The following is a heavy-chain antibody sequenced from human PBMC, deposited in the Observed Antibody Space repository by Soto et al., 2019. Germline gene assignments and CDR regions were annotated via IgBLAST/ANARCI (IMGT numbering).Heavy chain of an antibody. CDR3: ATGYINAYASDX. J-gene: IGHJ3*02. V-gene: IGHV4-61*01. CDR2: IYYSGST. D-gene: IGHD5-12*01. Sequence: SETLSLTCTVSGGSVSSVTYYWNWIRQPPGRGLELIGYIYYSGSTNYNPSLKSRVTISLDTSKNQFSLKLTSVTAADTAIYYGATGYINAYASDXWGQGTMVTVS. CDR1: GGSVSSVTYY.